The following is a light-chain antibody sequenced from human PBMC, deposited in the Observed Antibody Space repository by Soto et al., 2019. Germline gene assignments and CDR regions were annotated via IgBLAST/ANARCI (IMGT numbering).Light chain of an antibody. CDR3: QQYNNGAPLT. CDR1: QSVSRN. Sequence: EIVMTQSPATLSVSPGERATPSCRASQSVSRNLAWYQPKPGQAPRLLIYGASTRATGIPARFSGSGSGTELTLTISGLQSEEFAVYHCQQYNNGAPLTFGGGTKVEIK. J-gene: IGKJ4*01. CDR2: GAS. V-gene: IGKV3-15*01.